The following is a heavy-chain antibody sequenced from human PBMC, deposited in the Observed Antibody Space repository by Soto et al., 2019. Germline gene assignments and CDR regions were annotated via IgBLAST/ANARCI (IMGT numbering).Heavy chain of an antibody. Sequence: SGPTLVNPTQTLTLTCTFSGFSLSTTGMRVSWIRQPPGKALEWLARIDWDDDKFYTTSLKTRLTISKDTSKNQVVLTMTNMDPVDTAAYFCARIPGWLQGFDSWGQRTLVTVSS. CDR2: IDWDDDK. J-gene: IGHJ4*02. CDR3: ARIPGWLQGFDS. D-gene: IGHD6-19*01. CDR1: GFSLSTTGMR. V-gene: IGHV2-70*04.